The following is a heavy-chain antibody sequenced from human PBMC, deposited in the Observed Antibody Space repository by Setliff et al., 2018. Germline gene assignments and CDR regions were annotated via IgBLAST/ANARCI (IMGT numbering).Heavy chain of an antibody. Sequence: ASVKVSCKSSAYIFNSYGISWVRQAPGQGLEWMGWISSYNDITNYAQRFQGRVTMTTDTSTSAAYMELRSLRSDDTAVYYCAISTLSICSGGTCPNAFDVWGQGTLVTVSS. CDR1: AYIFNSYG. J-gene: IGHJ3*01. D-gene: IGHD2-15*01. V-gene: IGHV1-18*01. CDR2: ISSYNDIT. CDR3: AISTLSICSGGTCPNAFDV.